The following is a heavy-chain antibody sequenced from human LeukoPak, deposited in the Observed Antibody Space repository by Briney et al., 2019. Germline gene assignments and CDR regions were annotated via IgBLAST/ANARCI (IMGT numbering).Heavy chain of an antibody. CDR1: GDSVSSNSAA. V-gene: IGHV6-1*01. J-gene: IGHJ6*03. CDR2: TYYRSKWYN. D-gene: IGHD3-9*01. Sequence: SQTLSLTCAISGDSVSSNSAAWNWIRQSPSRGLEWLGRTYYRSKWYNDYAVSVKSRITINPDTFKNQFSLQLNSVTPEDTAVYYCARGQNDILTGSSYYMDVWGKGTTVTISS. CDR3: ARGQNDILTGSSYYMDV.